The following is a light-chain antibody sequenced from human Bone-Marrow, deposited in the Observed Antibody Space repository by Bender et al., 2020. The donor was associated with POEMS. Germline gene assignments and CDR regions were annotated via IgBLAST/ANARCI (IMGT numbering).Light chain of an antibody. CDR1: SSDIGDYNY. J-gene: IGLJ3*02. Sequence: QSVLTQPPSVSAAPGQKVTISCTGTSSDIGDYNYVSWYQQYPGKAPKLMIYEVSNRPSGVSNRFSGSKSGNAASLTISGLQTEDEADYYCSSYTSSNTWVFGGGTKLTVL. V-gene: IGLV2-14*01. CDR2: EVS. CDR3: SSYTSSNTWV.